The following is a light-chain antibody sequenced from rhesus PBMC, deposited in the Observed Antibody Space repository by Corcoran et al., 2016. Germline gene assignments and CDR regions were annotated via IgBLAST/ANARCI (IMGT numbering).Light chain of an antibody. Sequence: EIVMTQSPATLALSPGERATLSCRASQSVSSYLAWYKQKPGPAPRRLLYGASSRATGIPDRFSGSGSGTEFTLTISSLEPEDVGVYFCLQSSNWPWTFGQGTKVEIK. J-gene: IGKJ1*01. CDR3: LQSSNWPWT. V-gene: IGKV3-24*04. CDR1: QSVSSY. CDR2: GAS.